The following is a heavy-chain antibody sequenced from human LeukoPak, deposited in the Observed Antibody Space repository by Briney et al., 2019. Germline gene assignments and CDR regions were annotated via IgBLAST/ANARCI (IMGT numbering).Heavy chain of an antibody. Sequence: PGGSLRLSCAASGVTFSSYAMHWVRQAPGKGLEWVAVISYDGSNKYYADSVKGRFTISRDNSKNTLYLQMNSLRAEDTAVYYCARDFLLAYYFDYWGQGTLVTVSS. V-gene: IGHV3-30-3*01. D-gene: IGHD3-3*02. J-gene: IGHJ4*02. CDR2: ISYDGSNK. CDR1: GVTFSSYA. CDR3: ARDFLLAYYFDY.